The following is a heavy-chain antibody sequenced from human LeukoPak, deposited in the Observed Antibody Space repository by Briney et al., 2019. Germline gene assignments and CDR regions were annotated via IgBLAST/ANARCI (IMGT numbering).Heavy chain of an antibody. CDR2: INQDGSEN. J-gene: IGHJ4*02. CDR3: AREPTTIFGVVPPDY. Sequence: PGGSLRLSCAASGFTFSSYWMSWVRQSPGKGLEWVAIINQDGSENHYVDSVKGRFTISRDNSKNTLYLQMGSLRAEDMAVYYCAREPTTIFGVVPPDYWGQGTLVTVSS. CDR1: GFTFSSYW. D-gene: IGHD3-3*01. V-gene: IGHV3-7*01.